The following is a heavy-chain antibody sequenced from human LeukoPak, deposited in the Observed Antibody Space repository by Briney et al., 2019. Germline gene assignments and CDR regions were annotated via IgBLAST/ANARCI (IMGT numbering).Heavy chain of an antibody. CDR3: AKCGYSNFFDY. V-gene: IGHV3-23*01. Sequence: GGSLRLSCAASGFTFSSYAMNWVRQAPGKGLEWVSTVSGSGGSTYYAGSVKGRFTISRDNSKSTLYLQMNSLRAEDTAVYYCAKCGYSNFFDYWGQGTLVTVSS. CDR1: GFTFSSYA. J-gene: IGHJ4*02. CDR2: VSGSGGST. D-gene: IGHD4-11*01.